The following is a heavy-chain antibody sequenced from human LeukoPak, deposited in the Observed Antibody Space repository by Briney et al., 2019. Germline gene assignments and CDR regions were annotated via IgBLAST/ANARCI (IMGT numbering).Heavy chain of an antibody. CDR2: ISSSTSYI. V-gene: IGHV3-21*06. Sequence: GGSLRLSCTASGFTFGDYSMNWVRQAPGKGLEWVSCISSSTSYIYYADSVKGRFTISRDNAKNSLYLQMNSLRAEDTAVHYCARDLLWFGEAGDSYWGQGTLVTVSS. J-gene: IGHJ4*02. D-gene: IGHD3-10*01. CDR1: GFTFGDYS. CDR3: ARDLLWFGEAGDSY.